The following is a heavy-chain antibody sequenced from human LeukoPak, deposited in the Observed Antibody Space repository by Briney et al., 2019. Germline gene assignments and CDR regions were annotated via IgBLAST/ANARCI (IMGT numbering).Heavy chain of an antibody. CDR2: ISHDGSKQ. D-gene: IGHD6-19*01. Sequence: GGSLRLSCAASGFTFSNYGIHWVRQAPGRGLQWVAVISHDGSKQYYADSVKGRFTISRDNAKNSLYLQMNSLRVEDTAVYYCARGEQWPYWGQGTLVTVSS. CDR1: GFTFSNYG. CDR3: ARGEQWPY. J-gene: IGHJ4*02. V-gene: IGHV3-30*03.